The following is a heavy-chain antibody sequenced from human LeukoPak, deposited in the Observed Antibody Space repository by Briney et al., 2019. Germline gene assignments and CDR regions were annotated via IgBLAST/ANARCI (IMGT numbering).Heavy chain of an antibody. CDR3: ARDAGGYDILTGYYMGNWFDP. CDR1: GFTFSSYG. V-gene: IGHV3-30*03. J-gene: IGHJ5*02. Sequence: PGRSLRLSCAASGFTFSSYGMHWVRQAPGKGLEWVAVISYDGSNKYYADSVKGRFTISRDNSKNTLYLQMNSLRAEDTAVYYCARDAGGYDILTGYYMGNWFDPWGQGTLVTVSS. D-gene: IGHD3-9*01. CDR2: ISYDGSNK.